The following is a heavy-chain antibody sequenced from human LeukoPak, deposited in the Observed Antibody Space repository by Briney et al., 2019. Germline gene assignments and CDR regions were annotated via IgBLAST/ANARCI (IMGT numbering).Heavy chain of an antibody. V-gene: IGHV5-51*01. D-gene: IGHD2-2*01. J-gene: IGHJ6*02. Sequence: GESLKISCKGSGYSFTSYWIGWVRQMPGKGLEWMGIIYPGDSDTRYSPSFQGQVTISADKSISTAYLQWSSLKASDTAMYYCARLTGCSSTSCYRDTYYGMDVWGQGTTVTVSS. CDR3: ARLTGCSSTSCYRDTYYGMDV. CDR1: GYSFTSYW. CDR2: IYPGDSDT.